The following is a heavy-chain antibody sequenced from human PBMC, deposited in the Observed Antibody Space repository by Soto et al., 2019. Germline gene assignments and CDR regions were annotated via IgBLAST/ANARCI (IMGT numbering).Heavy chain of an antibody. CDR2: IWYDGSNK. D-gene: IGHD7-27*01. Sequence: GGSLRLSCAASGFTFSSYGMHWFRQAPGKGLEWVAVIWYDGSNKYYADSVKGRFTISRDNSKNTLYLQMNSLRAEDTAVYYCARDLTVGWGNFDYWGQGTLVTVSS. CDR3: ARDLTVGWGNFDY. J-gene: IGHJ4*02. V-gene: IGHV3-33*01. CDR1: GFTFSSYG.